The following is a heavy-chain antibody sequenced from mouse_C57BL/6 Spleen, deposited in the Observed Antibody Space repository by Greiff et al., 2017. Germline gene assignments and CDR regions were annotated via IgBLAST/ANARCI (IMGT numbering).Heavy chain of an antibody. J-gene: IGHJ2*01. CDR2: IYPGDGDT. CDR1: GYAFSSSW. Sequence: QVHVKQSGPELVKPGASVKISCKASGYAFSSSWMNWVKQRPGKGLEWIGRIYPGDGDTNYNGKFKGKATLTADKSSSTAYMQLSSLTSEDSAVYFCAREGAYLDYWGQGTTLTVSS. CDR3: AREGAYLDY. V-gene: IGHV1-82*01.